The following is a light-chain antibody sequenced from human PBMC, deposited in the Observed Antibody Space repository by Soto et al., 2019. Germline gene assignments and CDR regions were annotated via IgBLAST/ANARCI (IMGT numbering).Light chain of an antibody. CDR1: QSVSSSS. V-gene: IGKV3-20*01. CDR2: GAS. Sequence: EIVLTQSPGTLSLSPGERATLSCRASQSVSSSSLAWYQQKPGQAPRLLIYGASGRATGIPDRFSTSGSGTDFTLTISDLQPDDFATYYCQHYDIYGRLTFGPGTTVDIK. CDR3: QHYDIYGRLT. J-gene: IGKJ3*01.